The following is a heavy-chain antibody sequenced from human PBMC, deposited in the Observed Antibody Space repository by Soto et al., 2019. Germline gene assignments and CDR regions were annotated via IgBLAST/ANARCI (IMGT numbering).Heavy chain of an antibody. V-gene: IGHV5-10-1*01. CDR2: IDPSDSYT. Sequence: PXDSLKLSRQSSGNSFTNYWIAWVLQMPGKGLEWMGRIDPSDSYTNYSPSFQGHVTISADKSINTAYLQWSSLKASDTAVYYCARPLIGCTSPSCYFDSCGQGTLVTVPS. D-gene: IGHD2-2*01. J-gene: IGHJ4*02. CDR1: GNSFTNYW. CDR3: ARPLIGCTSPSCYFDS.